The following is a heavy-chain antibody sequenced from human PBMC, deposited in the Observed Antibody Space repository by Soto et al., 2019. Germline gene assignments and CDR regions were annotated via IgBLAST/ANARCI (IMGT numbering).Heavy chain of an antibody. D-gene: IGHD6-6*01. J-gene: IGHJ4*02. V-gene: IGHV3-33*01. CDR1: GFTFSSYG. Sequence: GGSLRLSCAASGFTFSSYGMHWVRQAPGKGLEWVAVIWYDGSNKYYADSVKGRFTISRDNSKNTLYLQMNSLRAEDTAVYYCARDRSIAARPFDYWGQGTLVNVSS. CDR2: IWYDGSNK. CDR3: ARDRSIAARPFDY.